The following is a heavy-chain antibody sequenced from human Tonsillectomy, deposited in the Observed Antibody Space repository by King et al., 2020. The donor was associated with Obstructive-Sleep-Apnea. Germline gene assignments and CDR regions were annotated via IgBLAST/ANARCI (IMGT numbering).Heavy chain of an antibody. CDR3: ARGYSYDSHY. J-gene: IGHJ4*02. V-gene: IGHV3-74*01. D-gene: IGHD5-18*01. CDR1: GFTFTNYW. Sequence: VQLVESGGGLVQSGGSLRLSCAASGFTFTNYWMHWVRQAPGKGLVWVSRINSDGSSTSYADSVKGRFSISRDNAKNTLYLQMNSLRVEDTAVYYCARGYSYDSHYWGQGTLVTVSS. CDR2: INSDGSST.